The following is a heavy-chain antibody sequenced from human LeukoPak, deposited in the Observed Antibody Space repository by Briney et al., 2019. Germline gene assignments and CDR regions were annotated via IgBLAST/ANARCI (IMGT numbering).Heavy chain of an antibody. Sequence: GASVKVSCKTSGYPFTSYHMHWVRQAPGQGLEWMGIIKPIGDTTSFTQKFQGRLTMTRDTSTSTVFMELTSLRSEDTALYYCARDSGDWSVDYWGQGTLVTVSS. CDR2: IKPIGDTT. CDR3: ARDSGDWSVDY. CDR1: GYPFTSYH. D-gene: IGHD2-21*02. V-gene: IGHV1-46*01. J-gene: IGHJ4*02.